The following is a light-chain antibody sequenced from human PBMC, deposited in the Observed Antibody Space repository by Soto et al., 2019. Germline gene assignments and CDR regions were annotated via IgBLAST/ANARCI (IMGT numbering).Light chain of an antibody. CDR1: QNISTNY. Sequence: EIVLTQSPGTLSLSPGERATLSCRAGQNISTNYLAWYQQKPGQAPRLLIYGASNRATDIPDRFSGGGSGTDFTLTVNRLEPEDFAVYYCQQYGTPPFTFGPGTKVDIK. J-gene: IGKJ3*01. V-gene: IGKV3-20*01. CDR3: QQYGTPPFT. CDR2: GAS.